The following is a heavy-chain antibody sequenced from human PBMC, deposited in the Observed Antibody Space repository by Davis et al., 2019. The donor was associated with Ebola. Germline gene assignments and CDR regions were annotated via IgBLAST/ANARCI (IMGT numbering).Heavy chain of an antibody. CDR2: ISWNSGSI. CDR1: GFTFSSYE. V-gene: IGHV3-9*01. J-gene: IGHJ4*02. Sequence: SLKISCAASGFTFSSYEMNWVRQAPGKGLEWVSGISWNSGSIGYADSVKGRFTISRDNAKNSLYLQMNSLRAEDTALYYCAKDTGYSSSWYYFDYWGQGTLVTVSS. CDR3: AKDTGYSSSWYYFDY. D-gene: IGHD6-13*01.